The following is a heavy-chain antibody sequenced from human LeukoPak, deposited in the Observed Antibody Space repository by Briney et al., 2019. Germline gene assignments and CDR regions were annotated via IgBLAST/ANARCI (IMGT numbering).Heavy chain of an antibody. CDR3: ARETGYSSSWYVRGAFDI. D-gene: IGHD6-13*01. CDR1: GFTFSSYW. V-gene: IGHV3-74*01. J-gene: IGHJ3*02. CDR2: INSDGSST. Sequence: GGSLRLSCAASGFTFSSYWMHWVRQAPGKGLVWVSRINSDGSSTSYADSVKGRFTISRDNAKNTLYLQMNSLRAEDTAVYYCARETGYSSSWYVRGAFDIWGQGTMVTVSS.